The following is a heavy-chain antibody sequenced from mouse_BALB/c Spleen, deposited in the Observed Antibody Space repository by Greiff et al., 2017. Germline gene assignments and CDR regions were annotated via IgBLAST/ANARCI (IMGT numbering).Heavy chain of an antibody. Sequence: EVQLQESGPGLVKPSQTVSLTCTVTGISITTGNYRWSWIRQFPGNKLEWIGYIYYSGTITYNPSLTSRTTITRYTSKNQFFLEMNSLTAEDTATYYCARYGNYYYAMDYWGQGTSVTVSS. V-gene: IGHV3-5*02. D-gene: IGHD2-10*02. CDR2: IYYSGTI. CDR3: ARYGNYYYAMDY. J-gene: IGHJ4*01. CDR1: GISITTGNYR.